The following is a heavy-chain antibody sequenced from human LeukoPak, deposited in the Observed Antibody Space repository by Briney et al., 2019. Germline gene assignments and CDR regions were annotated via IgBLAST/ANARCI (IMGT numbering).Heavy chain of an antibody. Sequence: ASVTVSCKASGYTFTSYDINWVRQATGQGLEWMGWMNPNSGNTGYAQKFQGRVTMTRNTSISTAYMELSSLRSEDTAVYYCARGHVAYYDFWSGYFHYMDVWGKGTTVTVSS. CDR1: GYTFTSYD. CDR3: ARGHVAYYDFWSGYFHYMDV. D-gene: IGHD3-3*01. CDR2: MNPNSGNT. V-gene: IGHV1-8*01. J-gene: IGHJ6*03.